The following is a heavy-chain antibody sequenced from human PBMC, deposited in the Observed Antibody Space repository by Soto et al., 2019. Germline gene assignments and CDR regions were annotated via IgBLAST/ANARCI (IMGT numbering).Heavy chain of an antibody. V-gene: IGHV3-23*01. CDR2: ISGSGGST. J-gene: IGHJ3*02. CDR3: AKDYYYDSSGYYLTNDAFDI. CDR1: GFTFSSYA. D-gene: IGHD3-22*01. Sequence: PGGSLRLSCAASGFTFSSYAMSWVRQAPGKGLEWVSAISGSGGSTYYADSVKGRFTISRDNSKNTLYLQMNSLRAEDTAVYYCAKDYYYDSSGYYLTNDAFDIWGQGTMVTVSS.